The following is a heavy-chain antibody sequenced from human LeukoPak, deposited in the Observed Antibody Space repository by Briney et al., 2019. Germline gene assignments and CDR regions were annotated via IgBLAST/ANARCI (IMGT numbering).Heavy chain of an antibody. V-gene: IGHV1-69*04. CDR3: ARADIAVAAPSDY. Sequence: SVQVSCKASGGTFSSYSISWVRQAPGQGLEWMGRIIPILGIANYAQKFQGRVTITADKSTSTAYMELSSLRSEDTAVYYCARADIAVAAPSDYWGQGTLVTVSS. J-gene: IGHJ4*02. D-gene: IGHD6-19*01. CDR1: GGTFSSYS. CDR2: IIPILGIA.